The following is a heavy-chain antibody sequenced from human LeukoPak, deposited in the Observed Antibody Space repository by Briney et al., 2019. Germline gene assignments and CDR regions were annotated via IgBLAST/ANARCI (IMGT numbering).Heavy chain of an antibody. CDR3: ASLGYCSSTSCYMGGWFDP. J-gene: IGHJ5*02. CDR1: GFTFSSYW. Sequence: PGGSLRLSCAASGFTFSSYWMNWVRQAPGKGLEWVSSISSSSSYIYYADSVKGRFTISRDNAKNSLYLQMNSLRAEDTAVYYCASLGYCSSTSCYMGGWFDPWGQGTLVTVSS. D-gene: IGHD2-2*02. V-gene: IGHV3-21*01. CDR2: ISSSSSYI.